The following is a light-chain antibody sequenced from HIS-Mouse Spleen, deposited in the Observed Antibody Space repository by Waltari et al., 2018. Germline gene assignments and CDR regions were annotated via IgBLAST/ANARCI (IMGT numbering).Light chain of an antibody. CDR2: WAS. CDR3: QQYYSTPRT. J-gene: IGKJ1*01. V-gene: IGKV4-1*01. CDR1: PSVLYSFNNKNY. Sequence: ILITQPPHSLPLYLCERATIHCQSSPSVLYSFNNKNYLAWYQQKPGQPPKLLIYWASTRESGVPDRFSGSGSGTDFTLTISSLQAEDVAVYYCQQYYSTPRTFGQGTKVEIK.